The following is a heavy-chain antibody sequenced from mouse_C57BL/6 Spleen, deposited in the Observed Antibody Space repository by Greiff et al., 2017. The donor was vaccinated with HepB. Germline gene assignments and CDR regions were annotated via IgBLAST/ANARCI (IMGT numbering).Heavy chain of an antibody. V-gene: IGHV3-6*01. CDR2: ISYDGSN. CDR3: AREGMNYWYFDV. CDR1: GYSITSGYY. Sequence: EVQLQQSGPGLVKPSQSLSLTCSVTGYSITSGYYWNWIRQFPGNKLEWMGYISYDGSNNYNPSLKNRISITRDTSKNQFFLKLNSVTTEDTATYYCAREGMNYWYFDVWGTGTTVTVSS. J-gene: IGHJ1*03.